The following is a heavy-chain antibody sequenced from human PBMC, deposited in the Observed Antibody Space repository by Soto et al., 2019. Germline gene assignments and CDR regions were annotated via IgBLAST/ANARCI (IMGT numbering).Heavy chain of an antibody. CDR1: GFTFSSSA. J-gene: IGHJ1*01. CDR3: AADVGGYNSGLARH. Sequence: QMQLVQSGPEVKKPGTSVKVSCKTSGFTFSSSAVHWVRQARGHRLQWIGWIDVGSANANYAQMLQERGTSSWDMSRNTAYLEVRSLRPEDTAVYYCAADVGGYNSGLARHCDPCTLVTVSS. D-gene: IGHD1-1*01. CDR2: IDVGSANA. V-gene: IGHV1-58*01.